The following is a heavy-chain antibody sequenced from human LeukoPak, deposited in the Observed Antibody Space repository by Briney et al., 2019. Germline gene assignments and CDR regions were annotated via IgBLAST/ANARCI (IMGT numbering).Heavy chain of an antibody. J-gene: IGHJ4*02. CDR2: ISESGDST. Sequence: GGSLRLSCAASGFTFSNYAMSSVRQAPGKGLEWISSISESGDSTFYTDSVKGRFTISRDNSKNTLFLQMTSLRAGDTALYYCAKSGNGWGYWGQGTLVTVSS. V-gene: IGHV3-23*01. CDR1: GFTFSNYA. D-gene: IGHD6-19*01. CDR3: AKSGNGWGY.